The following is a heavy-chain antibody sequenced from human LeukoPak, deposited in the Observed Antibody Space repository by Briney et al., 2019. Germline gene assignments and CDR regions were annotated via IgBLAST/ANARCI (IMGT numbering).Heavy chain of an antibody. CDR1: GDSMTRGGYY. D-gene: IGHD4-11*01. Sequence: SQTLSLTCTVSGDSMTRGGYYWSWVRQHPGKGLEWIGFIYHSGTTFYNPSLEGRAAISVDTSQNQFSLKLTSVTAADTAVYYCARAMDYRNYFDYWRQGTLVTISP. J-gene: IGHJ4*02. CDR2: IYHSGTT. CDR3: ARAMDYRNYFDY. V-gene: IGHV4-31*03.